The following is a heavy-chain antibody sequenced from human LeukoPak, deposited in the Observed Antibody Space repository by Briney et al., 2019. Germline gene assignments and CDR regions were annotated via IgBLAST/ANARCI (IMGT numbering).Heavy chain of an antibody. Sequence: GGSLRLSCAASGFTFSSSAMSWVRQAPGKGLEWVSAISNNGGYTYYADSVQGRFTISRDNSKSTLCLQMNSLRAEDTAVYYCAKQLGYCSDGSCYSPYGGQGPLVPVS. D-gene: IGHD2-15*01. CDR2: ISNNGGYT. V-gene: IGHV3-23*01. CDR3: AKQLGYCSDGSCYSPY. CDR1: GFTFSSSA. J-gene: IGHJ4*02.